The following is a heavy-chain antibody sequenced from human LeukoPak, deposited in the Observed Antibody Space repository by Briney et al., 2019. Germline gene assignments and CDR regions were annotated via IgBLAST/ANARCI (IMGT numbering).Heavy chain of an antibody. Sequence: SVKVSCKASGGTFSSYAISWVRQAPGQGLEWMGRIIPILGIANYAQKFQGRVTITADTSTTTAYMELSSLRAEDTAVYYCARDLFYDSSGPWVWGQGTMVTVSS. D-gene: IGHD3-22*01. J-gene: IGHJ3*01. CDR2: IIPILGIA. V-gene: IGHV1-69*04. CDR1: GGTFSSYA. CDR3: ARDLFYDSSGPWV.